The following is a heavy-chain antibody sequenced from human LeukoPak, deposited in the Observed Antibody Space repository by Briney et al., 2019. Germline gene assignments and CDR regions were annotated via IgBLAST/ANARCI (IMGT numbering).Heavy chain of an antibody. D-gene: IGHD3-3*01. J-gene: IGHJ4*02. CDR2: ISYDGSNK. CDR3: AKETCYDFWSDPKGAVDY. V-gene: IGHV3-30*18. Sequence: GGSLRLSCAASGFTFSSYGMHWVRQAPGKGLEWVAVISYDGSNKYYADSVKGRFTISRDNSKNTLYLQMNSLRAEDTAVYYCAKETCYDFWSDPKGAVDYWGQGTLVTVSS. CDR1: GFTFSSYG.